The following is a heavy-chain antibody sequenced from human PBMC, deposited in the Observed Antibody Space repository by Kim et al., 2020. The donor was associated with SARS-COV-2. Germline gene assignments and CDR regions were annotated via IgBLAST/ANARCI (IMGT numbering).Heavy chain of an antibody. D-gene: IGHD2-2*01. V-gene: IGHV3-7*01. J-gene: IGHJ4*02. CDR3: ARGGRMPAF. CDR2: IKQDGSEK. CDR1: GFTFSNYW. Sequence: GGSLRLSCAASGFTFSNYWMSWVRQAPGKGLEWVANIKQDGSEKYYLDSAKGRFTISRDDAKNSLDLQMNSLRVEDTAVYYCARGGRMPAFWGQGTLVTVSS.